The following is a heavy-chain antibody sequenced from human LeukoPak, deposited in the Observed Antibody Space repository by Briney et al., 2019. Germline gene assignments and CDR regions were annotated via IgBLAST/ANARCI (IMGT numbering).Heavy chain of an antibody. V-gene: IGHV4-30-4*01. CDR2: IYYSGST. Sequence: SEDLSLTCTVSGGSISSGDSYWSWLRQPPRNALAWMGYIYYSGSTYYNPSLKSRVTISVDTSKNQFSLKLSSVTAADTAVYYCARGGGYPPYYFDYWGQGTLVTVSS. CDR3: ARGGGYPPYYFDY. J-gene: IGHJ4*02. CDR1: GGSISSGDSY. D-gene: IGHD5-12*01.